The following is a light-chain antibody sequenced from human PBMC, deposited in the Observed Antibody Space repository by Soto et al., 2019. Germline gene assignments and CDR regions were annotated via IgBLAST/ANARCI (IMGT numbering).Light chain of an antibody. CDR2: DVT. CDR1: SSEVGGYDY. CDR3: CSYAGTYTFYV. V-gene: IGLV2-11*01. J-gene: IGLJ1*01. Sequence: QSVLTQPRSVSGAPGQSVTISCTGTSSEVGGYDYVSWYQQHPGKAPKLMIYDVTKRPSGVPDRFSGSRSGNTASLTISGLQAEDDADYYCCSYAGTYTFYVFGTGTKVTVL.